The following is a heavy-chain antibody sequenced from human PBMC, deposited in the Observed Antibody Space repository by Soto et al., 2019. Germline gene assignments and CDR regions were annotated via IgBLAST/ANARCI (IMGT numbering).Heavy chain of an antibody. CDR2: IDPSDSYT. J-gene: IGHJ6*02. D-gene: IGHD2-15*01. CDR1: GYSFTSYW. Sequence: GESLKISCKGSGYSFTSYWISWVRQMPGKGLEWMGRIDPSDSYTNYSPSFQGHVTISADKSISTAYLQWSSLKASDTAMYYCARYCSGGSCYSHPYYYGMDVWGQGTTVTSP. CDR3: ARYCSGGSCYSHPYYYGMDV. V-gene: IGHV5-10-1*01.